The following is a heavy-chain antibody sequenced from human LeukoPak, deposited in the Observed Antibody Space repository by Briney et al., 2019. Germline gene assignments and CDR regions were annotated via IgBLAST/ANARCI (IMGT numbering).Heavy chain of an antibody. V-gene: IGHV3-30-3*01. CDR3: ARDVNGDYTDYYYYYGMDV. CDR2: ISYDGSNK. D-gene: IGHD4-17*01. CDR1: GFTFSSYD. Sequence: GGSLRLSCAASGFTFSSYDMQWVRQATGKGLEWVADISYDGSNKYYGDSEKGGFTISRDNSKNTLYLQMNSLRAEDTAVYYCARDVNGDYTDYYYYYGMDVWGQGTTVTVSS. J-gene: IGHJ6*02.